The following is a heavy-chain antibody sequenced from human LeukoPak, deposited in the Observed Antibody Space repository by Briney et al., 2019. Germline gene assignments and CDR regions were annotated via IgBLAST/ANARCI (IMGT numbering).Heavy chain of an antibody. CDR3: ARGIWQQLFRFDS. CDR2: IYYSGST. D-gene: IGHD6-13*01. J-gene: IGHJ5*01. V-gene: IGHV4-59*01. CDR1: GGSISSYY. Sequence: SETLSLTCTVSGGSISSYYWSWIRQPPGKGLEWIGYIYYSGSTNYNPSLKSRVTISVDTSKNQFSLKLSSVTAADTAVYYCARGIWQQLFRFDSWGQGTLVTVSS.